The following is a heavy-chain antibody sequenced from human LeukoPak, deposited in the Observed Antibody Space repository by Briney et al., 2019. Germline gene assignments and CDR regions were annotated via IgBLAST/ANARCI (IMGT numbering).Heavy chain of an antibody. Sequence: VASVKVSCKASGGTFSSYAINWVRQAPGQGLEWMGGIIPIFGTANYAQKFQGRVTITTDESTSTAYMELSSLGSEDTAVYYCARVFARSGEVSGSYYYYWGQGTLVTVSS. CDR3: ARVFARSGEVSGSYYYY. CDR1: GGTFSSYA. J-gene: IGHJ4*02. D-gene: IGHD1-26*01. V-gene: IGHV1-69*05. CDR2: IIPIFGTA.